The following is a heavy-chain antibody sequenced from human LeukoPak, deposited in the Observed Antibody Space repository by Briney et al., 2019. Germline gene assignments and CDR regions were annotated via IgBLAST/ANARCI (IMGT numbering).Heavy chain of an antibody. CDR1: AFTFSSHR. CDR3: ARHGYYVFDY. D-gene: IGHD4-17*01. CDR2: IKEVGHEK. Sequence: PGGSLRLSCSGSAFTFSSHRMGWGRPAPGKGLEWLANIKEVGHEKYYVDPVKGRFPISRDNAKNSLSLHMASLRAPDPAFFSCARHGYYVFDYWGQGTLVTVSS. V-gene: IGHV3-7*01. J-gene: IGHJ4*02.